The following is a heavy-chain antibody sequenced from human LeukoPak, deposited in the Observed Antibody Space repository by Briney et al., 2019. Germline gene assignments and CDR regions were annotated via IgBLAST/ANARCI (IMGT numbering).Heavy chain of an antibody. V-gene: IGHV4-39*01. CDR2: IHYSGST. J-gene: IGHJ5*02. CDR3: ARQNIYCSRTSCYEVDWFDP. D-gene: IGHD2-2*01. CDR1: GGSISSSSYY. Sequence: SETLSLTCTVSGGSISSSSYYWGWIRQPPGKGLEWIGSIHYSGSTYYNPSLKSRVTISVDTSKNQFSLKLSSVTAADTAVYYCARQNIYCSRTSCYEVDWFDPWGQGTLVTVSS.